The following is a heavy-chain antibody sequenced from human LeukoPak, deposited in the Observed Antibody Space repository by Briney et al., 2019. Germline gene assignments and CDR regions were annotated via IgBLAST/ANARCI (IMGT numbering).Heavy chain of an antibody. CDR3: AKDPGFWSGYSDY. J-gene: IGHJ4*02. Sequence: GGSLRLSCGASAFTFSRNGMHWVRQAPGKGLEWVAVISYDGSNKYYVDSVKGRFTISRDNSKNTLYLQMNSLRPEDTAVYYCAKDPGFWSGYSDYWGQGTLVTVSS. D-gene: IGHD3-3*01. CDR2: ISYDGSNK. V-gene: IGHV3-30*18. CDR1: AFTFSRNG.